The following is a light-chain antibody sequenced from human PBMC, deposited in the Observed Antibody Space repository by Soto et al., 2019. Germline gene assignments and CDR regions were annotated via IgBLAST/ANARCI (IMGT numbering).Light chain of an antibody. Sequence: QSAPTQPASVSGSPGQSITISCTGTSSDVGGYNYVSWYQQQPGKAPKLMIYDVTNRPSGVSNRSSGSKSGNTASLTISGLQAEDEADYYCTSYTSRSTVVFGGGTKVTVL. CDR1: SSDVGGYNY. J-gene: IGLJ2*01. CDR2: DVT. CDR3: TSYTSRSTVV. V-gene: IGLV2-14*01.